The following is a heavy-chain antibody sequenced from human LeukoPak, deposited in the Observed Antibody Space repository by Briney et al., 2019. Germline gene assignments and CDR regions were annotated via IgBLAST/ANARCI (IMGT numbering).Heavy chain of an antibody. V-gene: IGHV3-23*01. CDR2: ISGSGDGT. Sequence: GGSLRLSCAASGLTFSSYAMTWVRQAPGKGLECVSVISGSGDGTYYADSVKGRFTISRDKSENTLYLQMNSLRAEDTDVYYCAKGVYCSTTSCPDYYYSYYMDVWGKGTTVTVSS. D-gene: IGHD2-2*01. CDR1: GLTFSSYA. J-gene: IGHJ6*03. CDR3: AKGVYCSTTSCPDYYYSYYMDV.